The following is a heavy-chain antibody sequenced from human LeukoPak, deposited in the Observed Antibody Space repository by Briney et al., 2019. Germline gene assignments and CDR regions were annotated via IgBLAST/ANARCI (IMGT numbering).Heavy chain of an antibody. D-gene: IGHD3-9*01. Sequence: SETLSLTCTVSGGSISCSSYYWGWIRQPPGKGLEWIGSIYYSGSTYYNPSLKSRVTISVDTSKNQFSLKLSSVTAADTAVYYCARDHYDILTGYYPLSGAPDYWGQGTLVTVSS. CDR1: GGSISCSSYY. CDR3: ARDHYDILTGYYPLSGAPDY. V-gene: IGHV4-39*07. CDR2: IYYSGST. J-gene: IGHJ4*02.